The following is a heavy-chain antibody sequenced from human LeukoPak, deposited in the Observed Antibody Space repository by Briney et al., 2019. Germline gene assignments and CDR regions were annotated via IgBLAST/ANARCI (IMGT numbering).Heavy chain of an antibody. CDR3: ARDGYDILTGYRSGPKYYFDY. J-gene: IGHJ4*02. V-gene: IGHV4-34*01. CDR1: GGSFSGYY. D-gene: IGHD3-9*01. CDR2: INHSGST. Sequence: SETLSLTCAVYGGSFSGYYWSWIRQPPGKGLEWIGEINHSGSTNYNPSLKSRVTISVDTSKNQFSLKLSSVTAADTAVYYCARDGYDILTGYRSGPKYYFDYWGQGTLVTVSS.